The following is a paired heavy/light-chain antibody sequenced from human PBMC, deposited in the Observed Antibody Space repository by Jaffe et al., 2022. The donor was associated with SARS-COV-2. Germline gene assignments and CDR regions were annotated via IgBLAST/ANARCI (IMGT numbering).Light chain of an antibody. V-gene: IGKV1-5*03. Sequence: DIQMTQSPSTLSASVGDRVTITCRASQSISSWLAWYQQKPGKAPKLLIYKASSLESGVPSRFSGSGSGTEFTLTISSLQPDDFATYYCQQYNSYSPTFGPGTKVDIK. CDR1: QSISSW. CDR3: QQYNSYSPT. CDR2: KAS. J-gene: IGKJ3*01.
Heavy chain of an antibody. V-gene: IGHV4-34*01. CDR2: INHSGST. D-gene: IGHD2-8*01. CDR1: GGSFSGYY. Sequence: QVQLQQWGAGLLKPSETLSLTCAVYGGSFSGYYWSWIRQPPGKGLEWIGEINHSGSTNYNPSLKSRVTISVDTSKNQFSLKLSSVTAADTAVYYCARVGAMGLGFPPGTFDIWGQGTMVTVSS. CDR3: ARVGAMGLGFPPGTFDI. J-gene: IGHJ3*02.